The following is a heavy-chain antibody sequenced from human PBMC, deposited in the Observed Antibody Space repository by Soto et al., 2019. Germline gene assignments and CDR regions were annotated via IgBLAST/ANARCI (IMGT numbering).Heavy chain of an antibody. CDR2: VYYSGTT. D-gene: IGHD4-17*01. J-gene: IGHJ4*02. CDR3: ARTTAVPNSLRSRYFFDY. V-gene: IGHV4-61*01. Sequence: SETLSLTCCVSGGSVSDKTYYWSWILQPPGKRLEWIGYVYYSGTTNYNPSLKSRVTISVDLSKNQFSLRLSSVTTADTALYYCARTTAVPNSLRSRYFFDYWGQGTLVTVSS. CDR1: GGSVSDKTYY.